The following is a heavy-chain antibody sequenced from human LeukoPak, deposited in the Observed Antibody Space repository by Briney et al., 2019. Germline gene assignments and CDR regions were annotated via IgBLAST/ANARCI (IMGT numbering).Heavy chain of an antibody. CDR1: GFTFSSYW. CDR2: INHNGNVN. CDR3: ARGSGCSGGSCYHYYYGMDV. V-gene: IGHV3-7*03. D-gene: IGHD2-15*01. J-gene: IGHJ6*02. Sequence: PGGSLRLSCAASGFTFSSYWMNWARQAPGKGLEWVASINHNGNVNYYVDSVKGRFTISRDNAKNSLYLQMNSLRAEDTAVYYCARGSGCSGGSCYHYYYGMDVWGQGTTVTVSS.